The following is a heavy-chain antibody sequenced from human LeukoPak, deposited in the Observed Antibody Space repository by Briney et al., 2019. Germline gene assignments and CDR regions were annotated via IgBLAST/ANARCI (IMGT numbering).Heavy chain of an antibody. Sequence: PRRSLRLSCAASGFTFSNYAMHWVRQAPGKGLEWVAFISYDGSNEDYADSVKGRFTISRDNAKNSLYLQMNSLRAEDTAVYFCARDQQSWFSGSIDYWGQGTLVTVSS. J-gene: IGHJ4*02. D-gene: IGHD3-10*01. CDR3: ARDQQSWFSGSIDY. CDR1: GFTFSNYA. CDR2: ISYDGSNE. V-gene: IGHV3-30-3*01.